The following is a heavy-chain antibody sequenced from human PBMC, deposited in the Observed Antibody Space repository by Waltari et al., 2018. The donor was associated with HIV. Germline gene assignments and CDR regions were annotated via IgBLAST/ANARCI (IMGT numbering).Heavy chain of an antibody. V-gene: IGHV3-48*03. CDR2: ISAGGAK. CDR1: GLTFSNYE. Sequence: EVQLVESGGGLVQPGGSLRLSCAGSGLTFSNYEMTWVRQAPGKGLEWISYISAGGAKYYADSVKGRFSISRDNAKNSLYLQMNSLRAEDTAVYYCAKAVGDTSGRYWGGDVWGQGTTVTVSS. CDR3: AKAVGDTSGRYWGGDV. D-gene: IGHD6-19*01. J-gene: IGHJ6*02.